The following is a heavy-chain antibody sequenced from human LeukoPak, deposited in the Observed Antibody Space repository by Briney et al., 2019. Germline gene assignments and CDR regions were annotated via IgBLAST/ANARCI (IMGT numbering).Heavy chain of an antibody. Sequence: PSETLSLTCTVSGGSISSGGYYWSWIRQHPGKGLEWIGYIYYSGSTYYNPSLKSRVTISVDTSKNQFSLKLSSVTAADTAVYYCARWAFRVGYNSPWGQGTLVTVSS. CDR2: IYYSGST. V-gene: IGHV4-31*03. CDR3: ARWAFRVGYNSP. D-gene: IGHD5-24*01. CDR1: GGSISSGGYY. J-gene: IGHJ5*02.